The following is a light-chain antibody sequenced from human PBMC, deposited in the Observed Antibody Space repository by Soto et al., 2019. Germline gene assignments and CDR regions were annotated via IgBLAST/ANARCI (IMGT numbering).Light chain of an antibody. CDR3: QQYCGKPFT. J-gene: IGKJ2*01. V-gene: IGKV1-5*01. Sequence: GDRVTIACRASQSIDSWLAWYQQKPGKAPKFLIYDASDLESGVPSRFSGSGSGTEFTLTISSLQPDDFATYYCQQYCGKPFTFGQGTKVEIK. CDR2: DAS. CDR1: QSIDSW.